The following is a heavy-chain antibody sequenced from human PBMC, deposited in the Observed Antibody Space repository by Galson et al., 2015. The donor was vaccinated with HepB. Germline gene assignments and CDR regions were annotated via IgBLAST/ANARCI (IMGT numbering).Heavy chain of an antibody. Sequence: QSGAEVKKPGESLKISCQASGYSFSSYWIGWVRQMPGKGLEWMGIIYPHDSDTRYNPSFQGQVTISVDKSINTAYLQWSSLKASDTAMYYCARPGMPYSGNACSRLDYGGQGTLVTVSS. V-gene: IGHV5-51*01. D-gene: IGHD1-26*01. J-gene: IGHJ4*02. CDR1: GYSFSSYW. CDR2: IYPHDSDT. CDR3: ARPGMPYSGNACSRLDY.